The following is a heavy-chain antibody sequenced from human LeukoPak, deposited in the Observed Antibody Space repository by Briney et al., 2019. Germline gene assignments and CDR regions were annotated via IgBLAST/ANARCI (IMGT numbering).Heavy chain of an antibody. Sequence: GGSLRLSCAASGFTFSSYGMHWVRQAPGKGLEWVAFIRYDGSNKYYADSVKGRFTISRDNSENTLYLQMNSLRAEDTAVYYCARRDSSGWYGIDYWGQGTLVTVSS. CDR2: IRYDGSNK. J-gene: IGHJ4*02. CDR1: GFTFSSYG. V-gene: IGHV3-30*02. D-gene: IGHD6-19*01. CDR3: ARRDSSGWYGIDY.